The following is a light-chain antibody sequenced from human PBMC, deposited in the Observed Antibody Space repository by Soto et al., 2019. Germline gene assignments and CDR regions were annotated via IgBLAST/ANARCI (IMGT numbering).Light chain of an antibody. CDR3: ETWDTNVVV. J-gene: IGLJ2*01. CDR2: LEGSGSY. CDR1: SGHSTYI. V-gene: IGLV4-60*02. Sequence: LVLTQSSSASASLGSSVKLTYTLSSGHSTYIIAWHQQQPGKAPRYLMKLEGSGSYNKGSGIPDRFSGSSSGADRYLTISNLQFEDEADYYCETWDTNVVVFGGGTKLTVL.